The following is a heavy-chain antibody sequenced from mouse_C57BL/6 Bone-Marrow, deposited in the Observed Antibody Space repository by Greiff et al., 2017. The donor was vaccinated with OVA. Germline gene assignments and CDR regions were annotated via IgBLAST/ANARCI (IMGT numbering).Heavy chain of an antibody. J-gene: IGHJ1*03. CDR2: ISNGGGSN. D-gene: IGHD2-3*01. Sequence: EVHLVESGGGLVQPGGSLKLSCAASGFTFSDYYMYWVRQTPEKRLEWVAYISNGGGSNYYPDTVTGRFTISRDNAKNTLYLQMSRLKSEDTAIYYCTRFDGYYWYFDDWGTGTTVTVSS. CDR1: GFTFSDYY. CDR3: TRFDGYYWYFDD. V-gene: IGHV5-12*01.